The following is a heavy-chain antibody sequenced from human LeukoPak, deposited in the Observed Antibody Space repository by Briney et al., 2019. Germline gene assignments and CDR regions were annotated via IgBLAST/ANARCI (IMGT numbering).Heavy chain of an antibody. V-gene: IGHV3-23*01. CDR2: IGDTT. CDR1: GFTFSAYA. CDR3: AKAYAFVSANFFED. Sequence: GGSLRLSCTASGFTFSAYAMHWVRQAPGKGLEWVSSIGDTTYYADSVKGRFTVSRDSSKATFYMQMNNLRAEDAAVYCCAKAYAFVSANFFEDWGQGTLVTVSS. J-gene: IGHJ4*02. D-gene: IGHD2/OR15-2a*01.